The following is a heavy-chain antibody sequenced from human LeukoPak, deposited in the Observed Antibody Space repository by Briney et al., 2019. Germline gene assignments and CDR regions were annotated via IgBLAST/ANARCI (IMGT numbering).Heavy chain of an antibody. CDR3: ATVHYYDSSGYWFDP. CDR2: FDPEDGET. D-gene: IGHD3-22*01. Sequence: ASVKVSCKVSGYTLTELSMHWVRQAPGKGLEWMGGFDPEDGETIYAQKFQGRVTMTEDTSTDTAYMEPSSLRSEDTAVYYCATVHYYDSSGYWFDPWGQGTLVTVSS. CDR1: GYTLTELS. J-gene: IGHJ5*02. V-gene: IGHV1-24*01.